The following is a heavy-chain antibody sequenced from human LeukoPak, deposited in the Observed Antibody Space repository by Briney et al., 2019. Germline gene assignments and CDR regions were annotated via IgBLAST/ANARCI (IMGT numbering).Heavy chain of an antibody. V-gene: IGHV3-30*02. CDR1: GFTFSSYG. CDR3: ARDGQAGARYAQDY. Sequence: PGGSLRLSCAASGFTFSSYGMSWVRQAPGKGLEWVAYIWYDGSNENYADSVKGRVTISRDNSKNTLFLQMHSLRGEDTAVYYCARDGQAGARYAQDYWGQGTLVTVSS. D-gene: IGHD1-26*01. J-gene: IGHJ4*02. CDR2: IWYDGSNE.